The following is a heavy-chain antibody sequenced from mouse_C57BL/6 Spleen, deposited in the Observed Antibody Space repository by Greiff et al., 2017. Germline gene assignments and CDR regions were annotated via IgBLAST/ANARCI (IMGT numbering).Heavy chain of an antibody. J-gene: IGHJ2*01. Sequence: VNVVESGAELMKPGASVKLSCKATGYTFTGYWIEWVKQRPGHGLAWIGGIFPGSGSTNYNEKFKGKATFTADTSSNTAYMQLSSLTTEDSAFYCGARGGGYRDGYYKRDYWGQGTTLTVSS. D-gene: IGHD2-3*01. CDR2: IFPGSGST. CDR3: ARGGGYRDGYYKRDY. CDR1: GYTFTGYW. V-gene: IGHV1-9*01.